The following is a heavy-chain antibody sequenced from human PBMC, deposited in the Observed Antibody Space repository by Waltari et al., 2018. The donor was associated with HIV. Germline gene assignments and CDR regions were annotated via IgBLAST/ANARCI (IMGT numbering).Heavy chain of an antibody. Sequence: GRSLRLSCAASGFTFSSYGMHWVRQAPGKGLEWVAVISYDGSNKYYADSVKGRFTISRDNSKNTLYLQMNSLRAEDTAVYYCANTGWGSSSWYYFDYWGQGTLVTVSS. CDR3: ANTGWGSSSWYYFDY. V-gene: IGHV3-30*18. D-gene: IGHD6-13*01. CDR1: GFTFSSYG. J-gene: IGHJ4*02. CDR2: ISYDGSNK.